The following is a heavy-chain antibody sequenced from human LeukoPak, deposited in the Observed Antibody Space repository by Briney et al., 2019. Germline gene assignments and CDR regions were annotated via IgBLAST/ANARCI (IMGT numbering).Heavy chain of an antibody. CDR1: GFTFSGSA. Sequence: GGSLRPSCEVSGFTFSGSAMNWVRQAPGKGLEWVSVISGNGGATYYADSVKGRFTISRDNSKNTLYLQMNSLRAEDTAVYYCAKGGGWYFDGIDIWGHGTMVAVSS. V-gene: IGHV3-23*01. D-gene: IGHD6-19*01. CDR3: AKGGGWYFDGIDI. J-gene: IGHJ3*02. CDR2: ISGNGGAT.